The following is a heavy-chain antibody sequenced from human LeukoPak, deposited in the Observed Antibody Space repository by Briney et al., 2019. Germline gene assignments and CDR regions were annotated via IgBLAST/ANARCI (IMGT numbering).Heavy chain of an antibody. J-gene: IGHJ4*02. V-gene: IGHV1-8*01. D-gene: IGHD6-13*01. CDR1: GYTFTSHD. CDR3: ASALKRGSAGTLIDY. CDR2: MNPNSGNT. Sequence: VASVKVSCKASGYTFTSHDINWVRQATGQGLEWMGWMNPNSGNTGYAQKFQDRVTMTRNTSISTAYMELSSLESEDTAVYYCASALKRGSAGTLIDYWGQGTLVTVSS.